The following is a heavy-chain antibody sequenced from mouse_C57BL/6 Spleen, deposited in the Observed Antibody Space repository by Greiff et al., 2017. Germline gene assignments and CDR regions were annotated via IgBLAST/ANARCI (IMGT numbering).Heavy chain of an antibody. V-gene: IGHV1-81*01. CDR1: GYTFTSYG. J-gene: IGHJ2*01. D-gene: IGHD3-2*02. CDR3: ARPQTAQATGYFGY. CDR2: IYPRSGNT. Sequence: VQLQQSGAELARPGASVKLSCKASGYTFTSYGISWVKQRTGQGLEWIGEIYPRSGNTYYSEKFKGKATLTADKSSSTAYMALRSLTSEDSAVYFCARPQTAQATGYFGYWGQGTTLTVSS.